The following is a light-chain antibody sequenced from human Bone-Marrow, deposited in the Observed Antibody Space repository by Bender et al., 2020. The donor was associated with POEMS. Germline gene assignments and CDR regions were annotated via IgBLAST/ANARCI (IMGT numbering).Light chain of an antibody. J-gene: IGLJ1*01. CDR1: SSDVGGYNY. CDR2: DVK. CDR3: SSYTTGRTLEV. Sequence: QSALTQPASVSGSPGQTITISCTGTSSDVGGYNYVSWFQHHPGKAPKLMIYDVKNRPSGVSNRFSGSKSGNTASLTISGLLAEDEADYYCSSYTTGRTLEVLGTGTKVTVL. V-gene: IGLV2-14*03.